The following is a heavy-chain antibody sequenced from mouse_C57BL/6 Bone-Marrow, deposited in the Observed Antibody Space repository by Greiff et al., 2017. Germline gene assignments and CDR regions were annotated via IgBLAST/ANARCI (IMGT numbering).Heavy chain of an antibody. D-gene: IGHD2-5*01. CDR3: AKPYCSNYGYFDV. V-gene: IGHV1-55*01. CDR1: GYTFTSYW. Sequence: VQLQQPGAELVTPWASVMMSCKASGYTFTSYWLTWVKQRPGQGLAWIGDIYPGSGSTNYNEKFKSKATLTVDTSSSTAYILHSRLTSENSSVYYCAKPYCSNYGYFDVWGTGTAETDSS. J-gene: IGHJ1*03. CDR2: IYPGSGST.